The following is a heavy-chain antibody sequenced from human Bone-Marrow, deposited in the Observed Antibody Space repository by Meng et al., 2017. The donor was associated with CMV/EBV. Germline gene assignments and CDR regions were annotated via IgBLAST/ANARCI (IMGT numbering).Heavy chain of an antibody. CDR1: GYTFTGYY. Sequence: ASVKVSCKASGYTFTGYYMHWVRQAPGQGLEWMGWINPNSGGTKYAQKFQGRVTMTRDTSFSTAYMELSSLRSDDTAVYYCARAGVGMVIEPRTIPGETYYFSSLDVWGQGTTVTVSS. CDR2: INPNSGGT. V-gene: IGHV1-2*02. CDR3: ARAGVGMVIEPRTIPGETYYFSSLDV. J-gene: IGHJ6*02. D-gene: IGHD2/OR15-2a*01.